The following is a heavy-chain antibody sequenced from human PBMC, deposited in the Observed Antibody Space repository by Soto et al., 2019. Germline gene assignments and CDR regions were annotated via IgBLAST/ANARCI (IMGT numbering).Heavy chain of an antibody. CDR3: ARDPLWGTAMVLWYFDL. V-gene: IGHV3-30-3*01. CDR2: ISYDGSNK. Sequence: GGAPRLPCAASGFTLSSYAMHWVRPAPGKGLEWVAVISYDGSNKYYADSVKGRFTISRDNSKNTLYLQMNSLRAEDTAVYYCARDPLWGTAMVLWYFDLWGRGTLVTVSS. D-gene: IGHD5-18*01. CDR1: GFTLSSYA. J-gene: IGHJ2*01.